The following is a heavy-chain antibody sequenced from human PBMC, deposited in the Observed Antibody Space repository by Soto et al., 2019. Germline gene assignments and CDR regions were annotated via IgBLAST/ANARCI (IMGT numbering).Heavy chain of an antibody. CDR1: GYTLTGLS. CDR3: ATVGHQLLFLGKSFDY. Sequence: ASVKVSCKVSGYTLTGLSMPWVRQAPGKGLEWMGGFDPEDGETIYAQKFQGRVTMTEDTSTDTAYMELSSLRSEDTAVYYCATVGHQLLFLGKSFDYWGQGTLVTSPQ. CDR2: FDPEDGET. J-gene: IGHJ4*02. D-gene: IGHD2-2*01. V-gene: IGHV1-24*01.